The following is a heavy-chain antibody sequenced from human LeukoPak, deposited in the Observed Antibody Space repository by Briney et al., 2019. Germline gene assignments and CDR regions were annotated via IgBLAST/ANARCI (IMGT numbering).Heavy chain of an antibody. Sequence: PGGSLRLSCAASGFSFSSYSVSWVRQAPGKGLEWVSVIYSGGSTNYADSVKGRFTISRDNSKNTLYLQMNSLRAEDTAVYYCARAWGCSSTGCQNDFDCWGQGTLVTVSS. D-gene: IGHD2-2*01. J-gene: IGHJ4*02. V-gene: IGHV3-66*01. CDR2: IYSGGST. CDR3: ARAWGCSSTGCQNDFDC. CDR1: GFSFSSYS.